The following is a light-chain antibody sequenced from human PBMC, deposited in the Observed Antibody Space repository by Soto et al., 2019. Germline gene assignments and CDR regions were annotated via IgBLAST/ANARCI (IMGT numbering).Light chain of an antibody. Sequence: EVVWTLYKDTLSSFPGDRATLSCRASQSVSSSFLAWYQQKPGQAPRLLIHAASTGATGIPARFRGSGSGTDFTLTISSLEPEDSAVYFCHQYAYSPHPFGQVT. CDR2: AAS. V-gene: IGKV3-20*01. J-gene: IGKJ2*01. CDR1: QSVSSSF. CDR3: HQYAYSPHP.